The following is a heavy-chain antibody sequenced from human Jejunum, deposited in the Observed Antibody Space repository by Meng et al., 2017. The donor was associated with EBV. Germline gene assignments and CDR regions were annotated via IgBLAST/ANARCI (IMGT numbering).Heavy chain of an antibody. Sequence: VQLQESRPGLVKPSWTLSPPCDVSGDSISSSNWWSWVRQPPGKGLEWIGEIYHSGSTNYNPSLKSRVTISVDKSKNQFSLKLSSVTAADTAVYYCARYGSGYFPALWYWGQGTLVTVSS. V-gene: IGHV4-4*02. CDR3: ARYGSGYFPALWY. J-gene: IGHJ4*02. CDR2: IYHSGST. CDR1: GDSISSSNW. D-gene: IGHD3-3*01.